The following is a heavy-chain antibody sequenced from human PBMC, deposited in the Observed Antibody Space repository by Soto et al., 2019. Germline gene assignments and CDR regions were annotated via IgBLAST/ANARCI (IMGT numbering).Heavy chain of an antibody. CDR1: GFTFSNFG. J-gene: IGHJ4*02. CDR2: ISSSSTTI. D-gene: IGHD1-1*01. CDR3: ATSFITTIGTTA. V-gene: IGHV3-48*01. Sequence: EVQLVESGGGLVQPGGSLRLSCEASGFTFSNFGINWVRQAPGKGLEWVSHISSSSTTIYYAESVKGRFTISRDNAKNSLYLQMSSLRGEDTAVYYCATSFITTIGTTAWGQGTLVTVS.